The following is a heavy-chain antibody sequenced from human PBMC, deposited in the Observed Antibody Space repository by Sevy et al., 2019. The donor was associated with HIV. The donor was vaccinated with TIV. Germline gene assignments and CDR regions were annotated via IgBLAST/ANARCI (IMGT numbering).Heavy chain of an antibody. CDR2: IYPGDSET. CDR1: GYRFTNYW. D-gene: IGHD4-17*01. J-gene: IGHJ3*02. V-gene: IGHV5-51*01. Sequence: GESLKISCKGSGYRFTNYWIGWVRQMPGKGLEWMGSIYPGDSETTYSPSFQGQVTISADNSITTAYLQWSSLKASDSVMYYCARPRVYGDGAFDIWGQGTMVTVS. CDR3: ARPRVYGDGAFDI.